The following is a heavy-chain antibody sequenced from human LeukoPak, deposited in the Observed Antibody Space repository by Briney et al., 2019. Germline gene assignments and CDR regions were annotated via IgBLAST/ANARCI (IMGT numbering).Heavy chain of an antibody. V-gene: IGHV3-30*04. CDR1: GFNFNTYA. CDR2: VLFDGSDQ. D-gene: IGHD2/OR15-2a*01. Sequence: PGGSLRLSCAASGFNFNTYAMKWVRQAPGKGLEWLAVVLFDGSDQYYADSVQGRFTISRDNSQNTLYLQMDNLRVEDTAVYYCARVSKPGWYDYYYMDVWGKGTTVTVSS. CDR3: ARVSKPGWYDYYYMDV. J-gene: IGHJ6*03.